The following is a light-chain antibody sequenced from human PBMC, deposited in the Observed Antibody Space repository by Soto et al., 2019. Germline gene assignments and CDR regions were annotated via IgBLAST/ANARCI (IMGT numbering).Light chain of an antibody. V-gene: IGKV1-39*01. CDR1: QSISSY. Sequence: DIQMTQSPSSLSASVGDRVTITFRASQSISSYLNWYQQKPGKAPKLLIYAASSLQSGVPSRFSGSGSGTDFTLTISSLQPEDFATYYCQQSYSTPLTFGGGTRWIS. J-gene: IGKJ4*01. CDR3: QQSYSTPLT. CDR2: AAS.